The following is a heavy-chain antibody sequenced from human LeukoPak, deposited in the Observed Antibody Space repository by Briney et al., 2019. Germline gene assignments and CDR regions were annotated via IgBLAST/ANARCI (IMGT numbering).Heavy chain of an antibody. D-gene: IGHD3-3*01. CDR2: IWSDGRNK. V-gene: IGHV3-33*06. J-gene: IGHJ4*02. CDR3: AKTEIRFLEWLSFDY. CDR1: GFTFSNYG. Sequence: PGGSLRLSYAASGFTFSNYGMNWVRQAPGKGLEWVAVIWSDGRNKYYADSVKGRFTISRDNSKNTLYLQMNSLRAEDTAVYYCAKTEIRFLEWLSFDYWGQGTLVTVSS.